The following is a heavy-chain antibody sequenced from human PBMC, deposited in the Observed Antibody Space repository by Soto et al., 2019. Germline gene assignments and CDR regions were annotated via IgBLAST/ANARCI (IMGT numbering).Heavy chain of an antibody. CDR3: ARDPRRDGSGSYYNSRYYYYYGMDV. Sequence: QVQLVQSGAEVKKPGASVKVSCKASGYTFTSYGISWVRQAPGQGLEWMGWISAYNGNTNYAQKLQGRVTMTTDTSTSTAYMELRSLRSDDTAVYYCARDPRRDGSGSYYNSRYYYYYGMDVWGQGTTVTVSS. V-gene: IGHV1-18*04. CDR2: ISAYNGNT. J-gene: IGHJ6*02. CDR1: GYTFTSYG. D-gene: IGHD3-10*01.